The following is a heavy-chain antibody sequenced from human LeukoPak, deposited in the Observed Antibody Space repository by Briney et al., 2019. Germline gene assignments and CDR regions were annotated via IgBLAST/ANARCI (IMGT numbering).Heavy chain of an antibody. CDR1: GFTFSTYG. V-gene: IGHV3-33*01. J-gene: IGHJ4*02. Sequence: GGSLRLSCAASGFTFSTYGMNWVRQAPGKGLEWVAIIWYDGNNKYYADSVKGRFTISRDNAKNSLYLQMNSLRAEDTALYYCARDRATVTTGYFDYWGQGTLVTVSS. CDR2: IWYDGNNK. CDR3: ARDRATVTTGYFDY. D-gene: IGHD4-17*01.